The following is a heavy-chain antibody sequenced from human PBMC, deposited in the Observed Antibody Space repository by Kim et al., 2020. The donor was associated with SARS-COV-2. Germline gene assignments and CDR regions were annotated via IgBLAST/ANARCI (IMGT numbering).Heavy chain of an antibody. Sequence: KYYVDSVKGRFTISRDNAKSSLYLKMNSLRAEDTAVYYCARFQYYYGMDVWGQGTTVTVSS. CDR3: ARFQYYYGMDV. V-gene: IGHV3-7*01. J-gene: IGHJ6*02. CDR2: K.